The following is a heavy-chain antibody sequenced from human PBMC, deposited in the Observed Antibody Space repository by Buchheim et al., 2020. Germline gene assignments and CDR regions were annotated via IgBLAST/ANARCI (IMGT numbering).Heavy chain of an antibody. CDR2: ISKNGGDT. CDR1: GSTFSSYA. D-gene: IGHD6-19*01. V-gene: IGHV3-23*01. J-gene: IGHJ4*01. Sequence: EVQLLESGGGLVQPGGSLRLSCAASGSTFSSYAMYWVRQAPGKGLEWLSAISKNGGDTYYADSVVGRFTISRDNSKNTLNLQMNSLRAEDSAVYYCAMAGTTLFFHYWGHGTL. CDR3: AMAGTTLFFHY.